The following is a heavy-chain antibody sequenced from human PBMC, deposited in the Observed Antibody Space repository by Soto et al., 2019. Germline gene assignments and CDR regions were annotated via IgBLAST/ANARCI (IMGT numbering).Heavy chain of an antibody. CDR2: VNPYSGNT. V-gene: IGHV1-8*01. CDR1: GYTFTSFD. J-gene: IGHJ4*02. Sequence: VASVKVSCKASGYTFTSFDIHWVRQATGQGLEWMGWVNPYSGNTGYAQKFQGRLTMTRDTSISTAYMELSSLRSEDTAVYYCARLFRVRRGSGSDYWGQGTLVTVSS. CDR3: ARLFRVRRGSGSDY. D-gene: IGHD1-26*01.